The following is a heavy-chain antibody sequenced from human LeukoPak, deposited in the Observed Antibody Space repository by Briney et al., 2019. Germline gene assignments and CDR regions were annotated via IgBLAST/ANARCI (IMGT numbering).Heavy chain of an antibody. J-gene: IGHJ4*02. CDR2: IYFSGST. V-gene: IGHV4-39*01. D-gene: IGHD5-12*01. CDR1: GASISSRSYY. CDR3: ARRTVATTGVDY. Sequence: KPSETLSLTCTVSGASISSRSYYWDWIRQPPGKGLDWIGSIYFSGSTYYNPSLNSRVTISVDTSKNQFSLKLISVTAADTALYYCARRTVATTGVDYWGQGSLVTVSS.